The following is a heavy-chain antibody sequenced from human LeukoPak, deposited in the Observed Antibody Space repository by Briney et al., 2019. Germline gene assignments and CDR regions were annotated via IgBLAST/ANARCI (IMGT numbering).Heavy chain of an antibody. Sequence: SKTLSLTCAVYGGSFSGYYWSWIRQPPGKGLEWIGEINHSGSTNYNPSLKSRVTISVDTSKNQFSLKLSSVTAADTAVYYCASRDKLRGDDPFDYWGQGTLVTVSS. CDR1: GGSFSGYY. D-gene: IGHD1-7*01. J-gene: IGHJ4*02. V-gene: IGHV4-34*01. CDR3: ASRDKLRGDDPFDY. CDR2: INHSGST.